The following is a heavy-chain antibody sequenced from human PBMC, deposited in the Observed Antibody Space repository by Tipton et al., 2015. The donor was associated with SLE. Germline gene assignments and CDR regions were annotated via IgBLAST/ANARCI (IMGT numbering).Heavy chain of an antibody. CDR2: IKPDGSEE. CDR1: RLSISNNW. CDR3: AREYQGSFYVNGAFDM. D-gene: IGHD3-10*01. V-gene: IGHV3-7*01. J-gene: IGHJ3*02. Sequence: SLRLSCAASRLSISNNWMTWVRQAPGKGLEWVAHIKPDGSEEFYVDSVRGRFIISRDNARSSLSLQMNSLNAEDTAVYYCAREYQGSFYVNGAFDMWGQGTTVTVSS.